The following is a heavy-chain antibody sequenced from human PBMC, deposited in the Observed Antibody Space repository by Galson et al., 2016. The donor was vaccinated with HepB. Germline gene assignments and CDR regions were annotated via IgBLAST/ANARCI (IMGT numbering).Heavy chain of an antibody. J-gene: IGHJ6*04. CDR2: IYTSGST. D-gene: IGHD5-12*01. CDR1: GGSISNGVYY. Sequence: TLSLTCTVSGGSISNGVYYWSWIRQPAGKGLEWIGRIYTSGSTNYNPSLKSRVTISVDTSKNQFSLKLRSVIAADTAVYYCARERNIVATIPYYGMDVWGKGTTVTVSS. V-gene: IGHV4-61*02. CDR3: ARERNIVATIPYYGMDV.